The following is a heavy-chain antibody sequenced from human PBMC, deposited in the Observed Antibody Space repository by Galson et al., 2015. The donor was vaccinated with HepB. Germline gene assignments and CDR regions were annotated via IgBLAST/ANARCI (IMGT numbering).Heavy chain of an antibody. CDR2: INPSGSTT. D-gene: IGHD2-21*01. V-gene: IGHV1-46*03. CDR3: ASSREGGTTRADILSLHY. Sequence: SVKVSCKASGHTFTYYYIHWVRQAPGQGLEWLGIINPSGSTTTYAQNFQGRVIMTRETATSTIFRELSSLRSDDAAVYYCASSREGGTTRADILSLHYWGEGTLVTVSP. CDR1: GHTFTYYY. J-gene: IGHJ4*02.